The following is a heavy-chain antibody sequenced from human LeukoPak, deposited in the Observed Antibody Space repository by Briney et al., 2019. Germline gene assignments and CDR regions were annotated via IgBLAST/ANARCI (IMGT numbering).Heavy chain of an antibody. J-gene: IGHJ4*02. D-gene: IGHD6-13*01. V-gene: IGHV3-30*03. CDR2: ISYDGSNK. CDR1: GFTFSSYG. Sequence: PGRSLRLSCAASGFTFSSYGMHWVRQAPGKGLEWVAVISYDGSNKYYADSVKGRFTISRDNSKNTLYLQMNSLRAEDTAVYYCARDKMQQSTEGSNFDHWGQGTLVTVSS. CDR3: ARDKMQQSTEGSNFDH.